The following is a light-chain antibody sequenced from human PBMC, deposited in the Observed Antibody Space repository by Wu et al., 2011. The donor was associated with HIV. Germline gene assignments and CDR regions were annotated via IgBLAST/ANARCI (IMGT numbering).Light chain of an antibody. CDR2: DAS. J-gene: IGKJ3*01. CDR3: QQYDSSFLFT. V-gene: IGKV3-11*01. CDR1: QSVSNY. Sequence: EIVLTQSPATLSLSPGERATLSCRASQSVSNYLAWYQHKPGQTPRLLIYDASNRATGIPARFSGGGSGTDFTLTISRLEPEDCAVYYCQQYDSSFLFTFGPGTKVEIK.